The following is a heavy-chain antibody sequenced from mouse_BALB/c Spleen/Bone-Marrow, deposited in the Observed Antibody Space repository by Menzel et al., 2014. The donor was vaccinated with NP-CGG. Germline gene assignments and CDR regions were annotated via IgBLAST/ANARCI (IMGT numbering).Heavy chain of an antibody. D-gene: IGHD1-1*01. CDR1: GYSFTNYY. CDR3: ARGNYGYWYFDV. Sequence: QVQLQQSGAELVKPGASVKLSCKASGYSFTNYYMYWVKRRPGQGLEWIGEINPSNGGTNFNEKFKNKATLTVDKSSSTAYMQLSSLTSEDSAVYYCARGNYGYWYFDVWGAGTTVTVSS. J-gene: IGHJ1*01. V-gene: IGHV1S81*02. CDR2: INPSNGGT.